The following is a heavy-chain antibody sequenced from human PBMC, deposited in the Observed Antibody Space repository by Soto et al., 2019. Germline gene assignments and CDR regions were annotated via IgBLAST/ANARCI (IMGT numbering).Heavy chain of an antibody. D-gene: IGHD2-2*01. CDR3: AARSYCSSTSCPFDY. J-gene: IGHJ4*02. CDR1: GFTFSSYS. CDR2: ISSSSSYI. V-gene: IGHV3-21*01. Sequence: LRLSCAASGFTFSSYSMNWVRQAPGKGLEWVSSISSSSSYIYYADSVKGRFTISRDNAKNSLYLQMNSLRAEDTAVYYCAARSYCSSTSCPFDYWGQGTLVTGFS.